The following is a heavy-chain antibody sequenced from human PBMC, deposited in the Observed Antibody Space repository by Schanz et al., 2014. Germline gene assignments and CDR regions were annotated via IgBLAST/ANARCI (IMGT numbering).Heavy chain of an antibody. D-gene: IGHD3-9*01. CDR1: GYTFTNFY. V-gene: IGHV1-18*04. J-gene: IGHJ6*02. CDR3: ARVQDDILTGSEYYYGMDV. CDR2: ISAYNGNT. Sequence: QVQLVQSGTEVKKPGASVKVSCKASGYTFTNFYIHWVRQAPGQGLEWVGWISAYNGNTNYAQKLQGRVTMTTDTSTSTAYMELRSLRSDDTAVYYCARVQDDILTGSEYYYGMDVWGQGTTVTVSS.